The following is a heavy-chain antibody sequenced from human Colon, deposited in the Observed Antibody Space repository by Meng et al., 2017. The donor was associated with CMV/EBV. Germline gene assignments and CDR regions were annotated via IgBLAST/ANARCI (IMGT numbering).Heavy chain of an antibody. CDR2: ISGRGATT. J-gene: IGHJ4*02. V-gene: IGHV3-23*01. Sequence: VQWLGSGGYVVQPGCSLSVSCVASGFSFNSYAMSWVRQAPGKGLEWVATISGRGATTYYADSLEGRFSISRDNSKNTLFLQMDSVRAEDTAVFYCARDGVIGPFDFWGQGTLVTVSS. CDR3: ARDGVIGPFDF. CDR1: GFSFNSYA. D-gene: IGHD3-16*02.